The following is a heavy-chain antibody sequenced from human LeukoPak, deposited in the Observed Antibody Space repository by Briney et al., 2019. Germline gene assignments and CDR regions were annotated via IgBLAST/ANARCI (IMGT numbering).Heavy chain of an antibody. D-gene: IGHD2/OR15-2a*01. CDR2: IYYSGRT. CDR1: GGSISSYY. J-gene: IGHJ4*02. V-gene: IGHV4-59*01. Sequence: SETLSLTCTVSGGSISSYYWSWIRQPPGKGLEWTGYIYYSGRTNYNPSLKSRVTISVDTSKNQFSLKLSSVTAADMAVYYCARGPNRYYFDYWGQGTLVTVSS. CDR3: ARGPNRYYFDY.